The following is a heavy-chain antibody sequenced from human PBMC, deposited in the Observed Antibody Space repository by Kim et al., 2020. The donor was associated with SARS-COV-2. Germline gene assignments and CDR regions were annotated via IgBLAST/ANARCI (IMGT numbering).Heavy chain of an antibody. CDR3: AKHPQLGYGYDLSY. J-gene: IGHJ4*02. V-gene: IGHV3-23*01. D-gene: IGHD6-13*01. Sequence: AGSVKGRFTITRDNFDNTMHLQMNSLIAGDTAVYWCAKHPQLGYGYDLSYWGQGTLVTVSS.